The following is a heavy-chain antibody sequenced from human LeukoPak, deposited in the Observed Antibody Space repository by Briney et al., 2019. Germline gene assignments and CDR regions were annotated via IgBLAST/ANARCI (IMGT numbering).Heavy chain of an antibody. CDR2: VYYTGIT. J-gene: IGHJ4*02. V-gene: IGHV4-59*01. Sequence: SETLSLTCTVSGVSINTYYWSWIRQPPGKGLEWIGYVYYTGITNYNPSLKSRVSMSLGTSKSQFSLKLRSVTAADTAVYFCASQLGGTTFHWGQGTLVTVSS. D-gene: IGHD1-1*01. CDR3: ASQLGGTTFH. CDR1: GVSINTYY.